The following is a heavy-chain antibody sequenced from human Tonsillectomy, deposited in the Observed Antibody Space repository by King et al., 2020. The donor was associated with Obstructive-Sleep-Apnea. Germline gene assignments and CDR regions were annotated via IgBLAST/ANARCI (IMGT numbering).Heavy chain of an antibody. J-gene: IGHJ4*02. V-gene: IGHV3-21*01. CDR3: ASLDYGDYDY. Sequence: DVQLVESGGGLVKPGGSLRLACAASGFTFFTYDMHWCRQAPGMGLEWVSSISATARHTYYADSVKGRFTIPRENDKNSPFLQKNSLRGEDKAVYYCASLDYGDYDYWGQGTLVTVSS. CDR1: GFTFFTYD. D-gene: IGHD4-17*01. CDR2: ISATARHT.